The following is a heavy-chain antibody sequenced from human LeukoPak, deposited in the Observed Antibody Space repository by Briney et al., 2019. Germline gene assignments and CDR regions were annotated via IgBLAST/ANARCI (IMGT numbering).Heavy chain of an antibody. CDR1: GYTFTGYY. Sequence: ASVKVSCKASGYTFTGYYMHWVRQAPGQGLEWMGRINPNSGGTNYAQKFQGRVTMTRDTSISTAYMELSRLRSDDTAVYYCARDLPESYYYDSSGYSFQHWGQRTLVTVSS. D-gene: IGHD3-22*01. CDR2: INPNSGGT. J-gene: IGHJ1*01. V-gene: IGHV1-2*06. CDR3: ARDLPESYYYDSSGYSFQH.